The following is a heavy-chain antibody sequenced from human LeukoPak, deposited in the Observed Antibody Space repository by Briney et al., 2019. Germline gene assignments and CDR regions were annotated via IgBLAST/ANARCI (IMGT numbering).Heavy chain of an antibody. CDR2: IIPIFGAA. D-gene: IGHD6-19*01. Sequence: SVTVSCTASGGTFSSYAISWVRQAPGQGLEWMGGIIPIFGAANYAQKFQGRVTITADESTSTAYMELSSLRSEDTAVYYCATNPSNQWLSYHFDYWGQGTLVTVSS. J-gene: IGHJ4*02. CDR1: GGTFSSYA. V-gene: IGHV1-69*13. CDR3: ATNPSNQWLSYHFDY.